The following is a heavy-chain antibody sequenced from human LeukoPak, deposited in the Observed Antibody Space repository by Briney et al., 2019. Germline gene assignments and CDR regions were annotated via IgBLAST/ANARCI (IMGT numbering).Heavy chain of an antibody. CDR1: GGSISSYY. V-gene: IGHV4-4*07. J-gene: IGHJ5*02. CDR3: ARDLPYSSGYSGGYWFDP. D-gene: IGHD3-22*01. CDR2: IYTSGST. Sequence: SETLSLTCTVSGGSISSYYWSWIRQPAGKGLEWIGRIYTSGSTNYNPSLKSRLTMSVDTSKNQFSLKLSSVTAADTAVYYCARDLPYSSGYSGGYWFDPWGQGTLVTVSS.